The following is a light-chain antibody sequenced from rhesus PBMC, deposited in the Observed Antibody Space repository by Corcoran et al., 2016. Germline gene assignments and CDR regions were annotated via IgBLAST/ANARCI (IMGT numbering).Light chain of an antibody. V-gene: IGKV1S17*01. CDR1: QGITND. CDR2: AAS. CDR3: QHYYSTPRT. J-gene: IGKJ1*01. Sequence: DIQMTQSPSSLSASVGDRVTITCRASQGITNDLAWYQQKPGETPKLLVYAASSLQSGIPSRFSGSGSGTDFTLTISSLQSDDFATYDFQHYYSTPRTFGRETKVEIK.